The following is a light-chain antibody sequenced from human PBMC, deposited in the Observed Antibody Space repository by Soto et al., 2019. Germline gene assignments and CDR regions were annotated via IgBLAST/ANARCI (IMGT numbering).Light chain of an antibody. CDR2: DES. J-gene: IGKJ2*01. V-gene: IGKV1-33*01. CDR1: QDISTY. Sequence: DIQMTQSPSPLSASVGDRVTITCQASQDISTYLSWYQQEPGKAPKLLIYDESDLETGVPSRFSGSGSGTDFTFTISSLQPEDIATYYCQQYDNLPYTFGQGTKLEIK. CDR3: QQYDNLPYT.